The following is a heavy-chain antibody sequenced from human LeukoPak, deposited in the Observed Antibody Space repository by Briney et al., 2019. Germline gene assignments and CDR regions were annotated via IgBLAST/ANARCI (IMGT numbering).Heavy chain of an antibody. CDR3: ARDGQFYDILTGHYNWFDP. CDR2: ISGSGGST. V-gene: IGHV3-23*01. D-gene: IGHD3-9*01. CDR1: GFTFSSYA. J-gene: IGHJ5*02. Sequence: GGSLRLSCAASGFTFSSYAMSWVRQAPGKGLEWVSAISGSGGSTYYADSVKGRFTISRDNSKNTLYLQMSSLRVEDTAVYYCARDGQFYDILTGHYNWFDPWGQGTLVTVSS.